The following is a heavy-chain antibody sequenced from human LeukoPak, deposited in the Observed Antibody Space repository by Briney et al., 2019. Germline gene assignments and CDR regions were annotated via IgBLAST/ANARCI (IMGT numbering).Heavy chain of an antibody. CDR3: ARSQGRRFLPTPPYMDV. CDR2: IYTSGST. V-gene: IGHV4-4*07. CDR1: GGSISSYY. D-gene: IGHD1-26*01. Sequence: PSETLSLTCTVSGGSISSYYWSWIRQPAGKGLEWIGRIYTSGSTNYNPSLKSRVTMSVDTSKNQFSLKLSSVTAADTAVYYCARSQGRRFLPTPPYMDVWGKGTTVTVSS. J-gene: IGHJ6*03.